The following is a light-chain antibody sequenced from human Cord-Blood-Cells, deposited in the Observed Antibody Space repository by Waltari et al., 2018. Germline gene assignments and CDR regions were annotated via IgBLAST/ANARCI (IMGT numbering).Light chain of an antibody. CDR3: CSYAGSSNVV. J-gene: IGLJ2*01. Sequence: QSALTQPASVSGSPGQSITISCTGTSSDVGSYNLFSWYQQHPGKATKLMIYEGSKRPSGVSNRFAGSKSGNTDALTSSGRQAEDEADYYCCSYAGSSNVVFGGGTKLTGL. CDR2: EGS. V-gene: IGLV2-23*01. CDR1: SSDVGSYNL.